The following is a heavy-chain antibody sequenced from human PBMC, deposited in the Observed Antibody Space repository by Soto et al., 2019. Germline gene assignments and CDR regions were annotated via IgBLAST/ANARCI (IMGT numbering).Heavy chain of an antibody. V-gene: IGHV3-21*01. CDR3: ARAGGDIVVVPAAEFDY. CDR2: ISSSSSYI. D-gene: IGHD2-2*01. Sequence: GGSLRLSCAASGFTFSSYSMNWVRQAPGKGLEWVSSISSSSSYIYYADSVKGRFTMSRDNAKNSLFLQMNSLRAEDTAVYYCARAGGDIVVVPAAEFDYWGQGTLVTVSS. J-gene: IGHJ4*02. CDR1: GFTFSSYS.